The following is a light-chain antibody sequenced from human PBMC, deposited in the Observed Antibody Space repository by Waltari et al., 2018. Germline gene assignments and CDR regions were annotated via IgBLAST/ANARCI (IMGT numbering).Light chain of an antibody. CDR1: QSLLHSNGDTY. CDR3: IQSKKDPRT. Sequence: DIVMTQTPLSLPVNPGEPASIACRSSQSLLHSNGDTYLHWYLQKPGQSPRLLIYKVTTLETGVPDRFSGSGSGTDFTLIISRVEPEDVGVYYCIQSKKDPRTFGQGTKVEIK. CDR2: KVT. J-gene: IGKJ1*01. V-gene: IGKV2D-29*02.